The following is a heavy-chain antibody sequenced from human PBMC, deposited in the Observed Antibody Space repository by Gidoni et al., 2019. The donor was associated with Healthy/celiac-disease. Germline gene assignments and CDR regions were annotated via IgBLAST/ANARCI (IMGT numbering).Heavy chain of an antibody. CDR2: IYYSGGT. J-gene: IGHJ4*02. CDR1: GASISSISYY. D-gene: IGHD2-2*02. Sequence: QLQLQESGPGLVKPSETLSLTCTVSGASISSISYYWGWIRHPPGKGIEWIGSIYYSGGTYDNPYLKSRVTIAVDTYKNQFSLKLSSVTAADTAVYYCARHGYGSSTSCYTQYYFDYWGQGTLVTVS. V-gene: IGHV4-39*01. CDR3: ARHGYGSSTSCYTQYYFDY.